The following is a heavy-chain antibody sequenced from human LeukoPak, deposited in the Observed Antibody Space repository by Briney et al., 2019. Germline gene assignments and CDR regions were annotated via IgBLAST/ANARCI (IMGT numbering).Heavy chain of an antibody. J-gene: IGHJ3*02. CDR3: ARSISTTVVHAFDI. D-gene: IGHD3-22*01. Sequence: SVKVSCKASGGTFSSYAISWVRQAPGQGLEWMGGIIPIFGTANYAQKFQGRVTITTDESTSTAYMELSSLRSEDTAVYYCARSISTTVVHAFDIWGQGTMVTVSS. CDR2: IIPIFGTA. CDR1: GGTFSSYA. V-gene: IGHV1-69*05.